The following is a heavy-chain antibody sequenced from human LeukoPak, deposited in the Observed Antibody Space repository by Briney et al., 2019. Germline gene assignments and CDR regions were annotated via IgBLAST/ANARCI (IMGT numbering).Heavy chain of an antibody. V-gene: IGHV4-61*05. CDR2: IYYSGST. CDR3: ATRDGYNYNWFDP. J-gene: IGHJ5*02. CDR1: GGSISSSSYY. D-gene: IGHD5-24*01. Sequence: PSETLSLTCTVSGGSISSSSYYWGWIRQPPGKGLEWIGYIYYSGSTNYNPSLKSRVTISVDTSKNQFSLKLSSVTAADTAVYYCATRDGYNYNWFDPWGQGTLVTVSS.